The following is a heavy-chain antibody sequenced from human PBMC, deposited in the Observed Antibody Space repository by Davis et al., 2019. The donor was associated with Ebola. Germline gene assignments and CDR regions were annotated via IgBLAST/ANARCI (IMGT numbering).Heavy chain of an antibody. CDR1: GGSISSGGYY. CDR3: ARGPGYCSGGSCFHGWFDP. CDR2: IYYSGST. D-gene: IGHD2-15*01. J-gene: IGHJ5*02. V-gene: IGHV4-31*03. Sequence: LRLSCTVSGGSISSGGYYWSWIRQHPGKGLEWIGYIYYSGSTNYNPSLKSRVTISVDTSKNQFSLKLSSVTAADTAVHYCARGPGYCSGGSCFHGWFDPWGQGTLVTVSS.